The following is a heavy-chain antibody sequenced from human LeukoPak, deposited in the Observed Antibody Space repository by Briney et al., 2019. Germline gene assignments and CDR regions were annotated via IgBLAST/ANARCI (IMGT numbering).Heavy chain of an antibody. CDR2: ISGSGGST. CDR1: GFTFSSYA. CDR3: AKDLAGYSYGYPGY. V-gene: IGHV3-23*01. Sequence: GGSLRLSCAASGFTFSSYAMSWVRQAPGKGLEWASAISGSGGSTYYADSVKGRFTISRDNSKNTLYLQMNSLRAEDTAVYYCAKDLAGYSYGYPGYWGQGTLVTVSS. J-gene: IGHJ4*02. D-gene: IGHD5-18*01.